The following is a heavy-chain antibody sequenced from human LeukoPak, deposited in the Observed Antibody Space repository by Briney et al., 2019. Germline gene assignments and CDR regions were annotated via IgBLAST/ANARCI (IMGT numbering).Heavy chain of an antibody. J-gene: IGHJ4*02. Sequence: GGSLRLSCAASGFTFSSYAMSWVRQAPGKGLEWVLAISGSGGSTYYADSVKGRFTISRDNSKNTLYLQMNSLRAEDTAVYYCAKDPGPGGSGNYWGQGTLVTVSS. CDR1: GFTFSSYA. V-gene: IGHV3-23*01. D-gene: IGHD3-10*01. CDR3: AKDPGPGGSGNY. CDR2: ISGSGGST.